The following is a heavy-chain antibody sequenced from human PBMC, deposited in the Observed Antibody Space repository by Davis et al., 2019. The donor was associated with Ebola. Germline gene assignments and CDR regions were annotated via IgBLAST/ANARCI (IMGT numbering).Heavy chain of an antibody. J-gene: IGHJ4*02. Sequence: AASVKVSCKASGCTFSSYAISWVRQAPGQGLEWMGGIIPIFGTANYAQKFQGRVTITADESTSTAYMELSSLRSEDTAVYYCARDRRGDGYNDYWGQGTLVTVSS. D-gene: IGHD5-24*01. CDR2: IIPIFGTA. CDR3: ARDRRGDGYNDY. CDR1: GCTFSSYA. V-gene: IGHV1-69*13.